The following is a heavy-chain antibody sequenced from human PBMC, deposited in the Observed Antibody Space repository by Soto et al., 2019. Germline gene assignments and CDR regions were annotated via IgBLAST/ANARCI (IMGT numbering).Heavy chain of an antibody. CDR3: ARSSAPYYVDS. V-gene: IGHV4-59*01. Sequence: QVQLQESGPRLVKPSETLSLTCNVSGDSISGNYWNWIRQPPGKGLEWIGYLYYSGSTNYNPSLKSRVTISIDTSKKQFSLQLSSVTAADTAVYYCARSSAPYYVDSWGQGPLVTVSS. CDR2: LYYSGST. J-gene: IGHJ4*02. CDR1: GDSISGNY. D-gene: IGHD3-16*01.